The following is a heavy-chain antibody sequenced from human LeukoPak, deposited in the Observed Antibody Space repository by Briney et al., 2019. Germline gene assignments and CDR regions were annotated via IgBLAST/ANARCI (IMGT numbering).Heavy chain of an antibody. D-gene: IGHD3-10*01. J-gene: IGHJ3*02. CDR1: GFTFSRYD. CDR2: IGTAGEI. Sequence: GGSLRLSCAASGFTFSRYDMHWVRQPTGKGLEWVSGIGTAGEIYYPGSVKGRFTISRENAKNSLYLQMNSLRAGDTAVYYCASREGYYYGSGAFDIWGQGTMVTVSS. V-gene: IGHV3-13*01. CDR3: ASREGYYYGSGAFDI.